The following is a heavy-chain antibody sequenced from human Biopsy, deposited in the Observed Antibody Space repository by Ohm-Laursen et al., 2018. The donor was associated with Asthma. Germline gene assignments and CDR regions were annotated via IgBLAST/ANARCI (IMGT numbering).Heavy chain of an antibody. D-gene: IGHD3-3*01. V-gene: IGHV4-61*01. CDR2: ISYSGST. Sequence: TLSLTCTVSGGSVSSGSYYWSWIRQPPGKGLAWVSYISYSGSTDYNPSLKSRLTISMDTSKNQFSLKLTSVTAADTAVYYCAGDFGGWYYFDNWGQGSLVTVSS. CDR1: GGSVSSGSYY. CDR3: AGDFGGWYYFDN. J-gene: IGHJ4*02.